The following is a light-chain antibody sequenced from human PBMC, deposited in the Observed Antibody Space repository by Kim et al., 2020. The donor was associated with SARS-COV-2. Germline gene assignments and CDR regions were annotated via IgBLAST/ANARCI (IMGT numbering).Light chain of an antibody. CDR3: QSYDSSLSGFYV. J-gene: IGLJ1*01. V-gene: IGLV1-40*01. Sequence: QPVLTQPPSVSGAPGQRVTISCTGSTSNIGAGYDVHWYQQLPGAAPKLLIYGSDNRPSGVSDRISGSKSGTSASLAITGLQAEDEADYYCQSYDSSLSGFYVFGTGTKVTVL. CDR2: GSD. CDR1: TSNIGAGYD.